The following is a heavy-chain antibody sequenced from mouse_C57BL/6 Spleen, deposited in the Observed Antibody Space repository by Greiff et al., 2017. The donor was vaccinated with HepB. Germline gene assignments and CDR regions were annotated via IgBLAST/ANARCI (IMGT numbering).Heavy chain of an antibody. V-gene: IGHV1-59*01. CDR2: IDPSDSYT. D-gene: IGHD1-2*01. CDR1: GYTFTSYW. Sequence: QVQLQQSGAELVRPGTSVKLSCKASGYTFTSYWMHWVKQRPGQGLEWIGVIDPSDSYTNYNQKFKGKATLTVDTSSSTAYMQLSSLTSEDSAVYYCARDYGPDYWGQGTTLTVSS. CDR3: ARDYGPDY. J-gene: IGHJ2*01.